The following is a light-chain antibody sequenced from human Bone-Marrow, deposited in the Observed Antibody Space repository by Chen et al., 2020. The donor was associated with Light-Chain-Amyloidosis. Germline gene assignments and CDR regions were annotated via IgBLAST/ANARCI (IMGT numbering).Light chain of an antibody. J-gene: IGKJ3*01. Sequence: DIQMTQSPSSLSASVGDRVTITCRASQSISNYLNWYQQKPGKAPKLLIYTASNLESGVPSRFSGSGSGTDFTLTISSLQPEDFATYFCQQSYSTPQTVGPGTKLDI. V-gene: IGKV1-39*01. CDR3: QQSYSTPQT. CDR1: QSISNY. CDR2: TAS.